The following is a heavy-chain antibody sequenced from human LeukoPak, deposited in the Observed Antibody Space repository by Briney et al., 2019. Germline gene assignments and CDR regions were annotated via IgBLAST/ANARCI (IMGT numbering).Heavy chain of an antibody. Sequence: GGSPRLSCAASGFTVSSNYMSWVRQAPGKGLEWVSVIYSGGSTYYADSVKGRFTISRDNSKNTLYLQMNSLRAEDTAVYYCAKDRWGSGGSGGGDYWGQGTLVTVSS. CDR3: AKDRWGSGGSGGGDY. V-gene: IGHV3-53*01. CDR1: GFTVSSNY. D-gene: IGHD2-15*01. CDR2: IYSGGST. J-gene: IGHJ4*02.